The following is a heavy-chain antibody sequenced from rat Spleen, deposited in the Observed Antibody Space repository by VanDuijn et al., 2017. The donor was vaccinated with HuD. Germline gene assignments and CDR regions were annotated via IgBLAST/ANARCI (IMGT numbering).Heavy chain of an antibody. V-gene: IGHV5S10*01. J-gene: IGHJ2*01. CDR2: IIYDGSST. Sequence: EVQLVESGGGLVQPGRSLKLSCAASGFTFSDYNMAWVRQAPKKGLEWVATIIYDGSSTYYRDSVKGRFTFSRDNAKSTLYLQLDSLRSEDTATYYCARNYGGYSVAFDYWGQGVMVTVSS. CDR1: GFTFSDYN. D-gene: IGHD1-11*01. CDR3: ARNYGGYSVAFDY.